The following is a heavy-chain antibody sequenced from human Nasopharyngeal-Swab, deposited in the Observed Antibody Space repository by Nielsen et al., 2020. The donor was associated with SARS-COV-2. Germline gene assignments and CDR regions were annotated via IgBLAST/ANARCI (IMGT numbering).Heavy chain of an antibody. D-gene: IGHD1-1*01. CDR3: ATDHWNRFDY. Sequence: ASVKVSCKASGYTSTNYGVSWARQAPGQGLEGMGCVSPLNGRTNYIQKFQGRIIMTTDTSTNTAFMELTDLTSDDTAVYYCATDHWNRFDYWGQGTQVTVSS. V-gene: IGHV1-18*01. CDR2: VSPLNGRT. J-gene: IGHJ4*02. CDR1: GYTSTNYG.